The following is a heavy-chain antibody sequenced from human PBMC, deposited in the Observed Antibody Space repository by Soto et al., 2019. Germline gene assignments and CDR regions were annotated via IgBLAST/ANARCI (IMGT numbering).Heavy chain of an antibody. J-gene: IGHJ4*02. V-gene: IGHV3-23*01. CDR2: MSGSSSTT. D-gene: IGHD1-7*01. Sequence: PGGSLRLSCATSGLTFSNYAMSCVRHAPGGGLEWVSSMSGSSSTTYYADSVRGRFTISRDRSKNTLYLQMSSLRAEDTALYYCAKNQERELPRVIDFWGQGTLVTVSS. CDR3: AKNQERELPRVIDF. CDR1: GLTFSNYA.